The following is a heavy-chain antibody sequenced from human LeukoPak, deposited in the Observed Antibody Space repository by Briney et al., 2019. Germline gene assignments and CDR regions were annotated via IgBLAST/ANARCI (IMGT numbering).Heavy chain of an antibody. V-gene: IGHV4-39*07. CDR3: ARVIDYFYYMDV. Sequence: SETLSLTCAVSGVPIRSSSRFDWAWIRQSPGKGLEWIGSIYYSESTHHNPSLKSRVTISRDTSKNQLSLKLNSVTAADTAVYYCARVIDYFYYMDVWGKGTTVTVSS. CDR2: IYYSEST. CDR1: GVPIRSSSRFD. J-gene: IGHJ6*03.